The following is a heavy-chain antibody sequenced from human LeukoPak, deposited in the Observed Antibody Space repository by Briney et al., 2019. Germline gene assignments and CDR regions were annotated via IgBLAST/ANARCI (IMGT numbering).Heavy chain of an antibody. CDR2: INPSGGTT. V-gene: IGHV1-46*01. CDR1: GYSFTAYY. Sequence: ASVKVSCKASGYSFTAYYLHWVRQAPGQGLAWMGMINPSGGTTIYAQNFQGRVTMTRDTSTSTVYMELSSLTSGDTAVYFCARSFAGTTGGYWGQGTLVIVSS. CDR3: ARSFAGTTGGY. J-gene: IGHJ4*02. D-gene: IGHD3-10*01.